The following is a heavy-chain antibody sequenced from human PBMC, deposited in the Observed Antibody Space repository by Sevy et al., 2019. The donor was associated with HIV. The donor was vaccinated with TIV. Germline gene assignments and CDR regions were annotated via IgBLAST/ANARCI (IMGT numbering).Heavy chain of an antibody. V-gene: IGHV3-48*03. D-gene: IGHD4-17*01. CDR1: GFSFSSYE. CDR3: ARDLPPSATTVAHFDC. CDR2: ISNSGTTI. J-gene: IGHJ4*02. Sequence: GGSLRLSCAASGFSFSSYEMNWVRQAPGKGLEWVSYISNSGTTISYSDSVRGRFTISTDNARNLLYLQMNSLRAEDTAVYYCARDLPPSATTVAHFDCWGQGTLVTVSS.